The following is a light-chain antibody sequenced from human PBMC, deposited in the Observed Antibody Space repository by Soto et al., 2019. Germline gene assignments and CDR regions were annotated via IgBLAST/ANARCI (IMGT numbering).Light chain of an antibody. J-gene: IGKJ1*01. CDR3: LQAKSFPLT. V-gene: IGKV1-12*01. Sequence: GDRVIITCRASQSISGWLAWYQQKPGKAPRLLIYTTSILQSGVPSRFSGSGSGTDFTLTISDLQPEDFATYYCLQAKSFPLTCGQGTKVDIK. CDR1: QSISGW. CDR2: TTS.